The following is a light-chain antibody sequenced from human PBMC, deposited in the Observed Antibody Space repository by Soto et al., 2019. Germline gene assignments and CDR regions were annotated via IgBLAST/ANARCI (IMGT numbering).Light chain of an antibody. CDR2: LGS. CDR3: MQALQAPWT. Sequence: DIVMTPSPLSLPVTPGEPASISCRSSQSLLHSNGYNYLDWYLQKPGQSPQLLIYLGSNRASGVNDRFSGSGSGTDFTLKISRVEAEDVGVYYCMQALQAPWTFGQGTKVEI. V-gene: IGKV2-28*01. CDR1: QSLLHSNGYNY. J-gene: IGKJ1*01.